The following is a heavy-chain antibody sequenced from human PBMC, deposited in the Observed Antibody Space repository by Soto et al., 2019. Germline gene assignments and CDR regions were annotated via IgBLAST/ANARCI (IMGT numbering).Heavy chain of an antibody. CDR2: IIPFFGTA. J-gene: IGHJ4*02. V-gene: IGHV1-69*13. Sequence: SVKVSCKASGGTFSTFGISWVRRAPGQGLEWMGGIIPFFGTAGYSQKFEDRITITADESTNTVYMDLRSLTSEDTAIYYCAKSAPMDAGDKYYYDFWGQGALVTVPQ. CDR3: AKSAPMDAGDKYYYDF. CDR1: GGTFSTFG. D-gene: IGHD4-17*01.